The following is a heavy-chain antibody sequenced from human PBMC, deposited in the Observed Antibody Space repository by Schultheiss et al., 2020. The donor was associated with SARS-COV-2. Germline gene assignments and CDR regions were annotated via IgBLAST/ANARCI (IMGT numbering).Heavy chain of an antibody. Sequence: SETLSLTCTVSGGSISSGGYYWSWIRQPAGKGLEWIGRIYTSGSTNYNPSLKSRVTMSVDTSKNQFSLKLSSVTAADTAVYYCARGLDGMDVWGQGTTVTVSS. V-gene: IGHV4-61*02. CDR1: GGSISSGGYY. J-gene: IGHJ6*02. CDR2: IYTSGST. CDR3: ARGLDGMDV.